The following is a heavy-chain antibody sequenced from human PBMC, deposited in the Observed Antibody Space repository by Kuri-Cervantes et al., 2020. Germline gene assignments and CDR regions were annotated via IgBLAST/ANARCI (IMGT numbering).Heavy chain of an antibody. Sequence: ASVKVSCKASGYTFTNYLMHWVRQAPGQRLEWMGWINPSNGDTFYSQKFQGRVTITRDTSATTVYMELSSLRSEDTAVYYCARSSGVGSTVAGLGFDYWGQGTLVTVSS. CDR3: ARSSGVGSTVAGLGFDY. J-gene: IGHJ4*02. V-gene: IGHV1-3*01. CDR1: GYTFTNYL. CDR2: INPSNGDT. D-gene: IGHD6-19*01.